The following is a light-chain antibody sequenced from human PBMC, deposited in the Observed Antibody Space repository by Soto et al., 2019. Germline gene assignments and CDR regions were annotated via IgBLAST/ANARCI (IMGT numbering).Light chain of an antibody. CDR3: QQYGSSPVT. J-gene: IGKJ1*01. Sequence: FRRSPATPSLSPGEKATLSCTGSQSVSSNLAWYQQKPGRAPRLLIYVASSRATGIPDRFSGSGSGTDFTLTISRLEPEDFAVYYCQQYGSSPVTFGQGTKVDIK. CDR2: VAS. CDR1: QSVSSN. V-gene: IGKV3-20*01.